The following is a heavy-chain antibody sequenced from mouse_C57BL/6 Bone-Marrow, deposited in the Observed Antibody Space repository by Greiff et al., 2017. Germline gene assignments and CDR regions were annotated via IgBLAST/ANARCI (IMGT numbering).Heavy chain of an antibody. CDR2: ISSGGDYI. J-gene: IGHJ1*03. D-gene: IGHD6-1*01. Sequence: EVQVVESGEGLVKPGGSLKLSCAASGFTFSSYAMSWVRQTPEKRLEWVAYISSGGDYIYYADTVKGRFTISRDNARNTLYLQMSSLKSEDTAMYYCTREGVVPYWYFDVWGTGTTVTVSS. V-gene: IGHV5-9-1*02. CDR1: GFTFSSYA. CDR3: TREGVVPYWYFDV.